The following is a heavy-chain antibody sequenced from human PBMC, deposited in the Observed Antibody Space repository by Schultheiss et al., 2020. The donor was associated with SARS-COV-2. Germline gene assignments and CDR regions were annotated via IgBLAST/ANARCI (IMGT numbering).Heavy chain of an antibody. CDR2: ISSNGGST. Sequence: GGSLRLSCAASGFTFSSYGMHWVRQAPGKGLEYVSAISSNGGSTYYADSVKGRFTISRDNSKNTLYLQMSSLRAEDTAVYYCARGGGGAFDIWGQGTTVTVSS. V-gene: IGHV3-64D*06. CDR1: GFTFSSYG. CDR3: ARGGGGAFDI. D-gene: IGHD3-16*01. J-gene: IGHJ3*02.